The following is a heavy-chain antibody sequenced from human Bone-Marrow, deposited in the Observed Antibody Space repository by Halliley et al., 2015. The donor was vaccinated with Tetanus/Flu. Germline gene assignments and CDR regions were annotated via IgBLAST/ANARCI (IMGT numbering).Heavy chain of an antibody. Sequence: CCRGSTNHNPSRKGRVTISVDTAKNQFSLKLRSVAAADTAVYYCAGAGDYYDSSGHYYFDYWGQGTLVTSSS. CDR2: CCRGST. D-gene: IGHD3-22*01. V-gene: IGHV4-31*02. CDR3: AGAGDYYDSSGHYYFDY. J-gene: IGHJ4*02.